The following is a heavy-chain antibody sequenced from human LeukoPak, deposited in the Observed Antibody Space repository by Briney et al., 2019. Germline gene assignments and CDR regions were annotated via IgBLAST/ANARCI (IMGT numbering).Heavy chain of an antibody. V-gene: IGHV3-7*01. Sequence: GGSLRLSCAASGFIFSSYWMGWVRQAPGKGLEWVANIKGDASAKHYVDSVKGRFTISRDNADNSAYLQMNSLRVEDTAVYYCARDVVGALDYWGQGTLVTLSS. J-gene: IGHJ4*02. CDR1: GFIFSSYW. CDR2: IKGDASAK. CDR3: ARDVVGALDY. D-gene: IGHD1-26*01.